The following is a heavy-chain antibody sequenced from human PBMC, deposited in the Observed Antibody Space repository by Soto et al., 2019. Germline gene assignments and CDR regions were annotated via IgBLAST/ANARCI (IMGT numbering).Heavy chain of an antibody. V-gene: IGHV1-18*01. D-gene: IGHD6-19*01. J-gene: IGHJ3*02. Sequence: QVQLVQSGAEVKKPGASVKVSCKASGYTFTSYGISWVRQAPGQGLEWMGWISAYNGNTNYAQKSQGRVNMTTDTSTSTAYMELRSLRSDDSAVYYCARGRHQWLVLIDAFDIWGQGTMVTVSS. CDR2: ISAYNGNT. CDR1: GYTFTSYG. CDR3: ARGRHQWLVLIDAFDI.